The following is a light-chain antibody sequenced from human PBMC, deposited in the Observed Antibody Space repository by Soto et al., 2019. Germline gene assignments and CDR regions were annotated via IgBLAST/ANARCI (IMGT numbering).Light chain of an antibody. Sequence: DIQMIQSPSTLSASIGDRVTITCRASQSLGSWLAWYQQKPGRAPRLLIYKASSLQSGVPSRFSGSVSGTEFTLTVSSLQPDDFATYYCQQSRTFGQGTKVEIK. CDR1: QSLGSW. CDR2: KAS. CDR3: QQSRT. J-gene: IGKJ1*01. V-gene: IGKV1-5*03.